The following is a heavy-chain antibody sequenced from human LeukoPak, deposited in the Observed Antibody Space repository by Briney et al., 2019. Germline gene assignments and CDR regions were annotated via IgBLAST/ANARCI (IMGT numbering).Heavy chain of an antibody. Sequence: PSETLSLTCTVSGGSISSYYWSWIRQPPGKGLEWIGYIYYSGSTNYNPSLKSRVTISVDTSKNQFSLKLSSVTAADTAVYYCARFTHPYSSYYYYGMDVWGQGTTVTVSS. V-gene: IGHV4-59*01. CDR1: GGSISSYY. CDR3: ARFTHPYSSYYYYGMDV. J-gene: IGHJ6*02. D-gene: IGHD6-13*01. CDR2: IYYSGST.